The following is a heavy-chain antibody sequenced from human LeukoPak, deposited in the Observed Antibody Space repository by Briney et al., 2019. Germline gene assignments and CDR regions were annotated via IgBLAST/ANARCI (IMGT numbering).Heavy chain of an antibody. CDR1: GFTFSDVY. J-gene: IGHJ4*02. CDR2: ISSSGSST. Sequence: GGSLRLSCAASGFTFSDVYMSWIRQAPGKGLEWVSYISSSGSSTKYADSVKGRFTISRDNAKNSLYLQMNSLRAEDTAVYFCVRGGAAYGYWGQGTLVTVSS. V-gene: IGHV3-11*05. D-gene: IGHD4-17*01. CDR3: VRGGAAYGY.